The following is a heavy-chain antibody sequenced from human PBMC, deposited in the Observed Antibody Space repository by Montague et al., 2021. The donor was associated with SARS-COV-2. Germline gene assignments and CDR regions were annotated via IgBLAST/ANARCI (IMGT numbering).Heavy chain of an antibody. Sequence: SETLSLTCSVSGGSIVTGDYYWAWSRQPPGKGLEWIGSIFHSGTTYYAPSLRGRVTISVDTSKNQFSLKLNAVTAADTAFYYCVREYTGSSQASWGQGTLVTVSS. V-gene: IGHV4-39*02. CDR1: GGSIVTGDYY. CDR3: VREYTGSSQAS. CDR2: IFHSGTT. J-gene: IGHJ5*02. D-gene: IGHD6-6*01.